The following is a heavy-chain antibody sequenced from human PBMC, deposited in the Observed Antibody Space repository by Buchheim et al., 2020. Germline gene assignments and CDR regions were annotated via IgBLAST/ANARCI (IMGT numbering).Heavy chain of an antibody. CDR3: AKVSSLILRIAARPNYYYYYGMDV. CDR2: ISGSGGST. CDR1: GFTFSSYA. J-gene: IGHJ6*02. V-gene: IGHV3-23*01. D-gene: IGHD6-6*01. Sequence: EVQLLESGGGLVQPGGSLRLSCAASGFTFSSYAMSWVRQAPGKGLEWVSAISGSGGSTYYADSVKGRFTISRDNSKNTLYLQMNSLRAEDTAVYYCAKVSSLILRIAARPNYYYYYGMDVWGQGTT.